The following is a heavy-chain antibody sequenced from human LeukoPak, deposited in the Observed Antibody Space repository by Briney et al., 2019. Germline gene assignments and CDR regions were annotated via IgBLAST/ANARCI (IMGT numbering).Heavy chain of an antibody. D-gene: IGHD3-3*01. CDR1: GFTFSDYY. Sequence: GGSLRLSCAASGFTFSDYYMTWIRQAPGKGLEWVSYISSSGITIYYADSVKGRFTISRDNARNSLSLQMISLRAEDTAVYYCARGFGVAYYYYSMDVWGKGTTVTISS. V-gene: IGHV3-11*04. CDR3: ARGFGVAYYYYSMDV. J-gene: IGHJ6*03. CDR2: ISSSGITI.